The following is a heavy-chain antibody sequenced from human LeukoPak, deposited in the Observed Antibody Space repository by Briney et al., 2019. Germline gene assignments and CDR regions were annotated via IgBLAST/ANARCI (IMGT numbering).Heavy chain of an antibody. CDR3: AKGLYDHVWAPLGL. D-gene: IGHD3-16*01. CDR1: GFTFSGYA. V-gene: IGHV3-23*01. CDR2: ISGSGGST. Sequence: GGSLRLSCAASGFTFSGYAMSWVRQAPGKGLEWVSAISGSGGSTYYADSVKGRFTISRDNSKNTLYLQMSSLRAEDTAVYYCAKGLYDHVWAPLGLWGQGTLVTVSS. J-gene: IGHJ4*02.